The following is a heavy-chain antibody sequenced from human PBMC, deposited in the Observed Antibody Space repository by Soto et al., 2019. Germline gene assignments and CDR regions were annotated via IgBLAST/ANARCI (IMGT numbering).Heavy chain of an antibody. D-gene: IGHD6-13*01. CDR3: ARGGNGVYSSSGCSTLLN. Sequence: QVQLVESGGGVVQPGRSLRLSCAASGFTFSSYAMHWVRQAPGKGLEWVAGISYDGSNKYYADSVKGRFTISRDNSKNTLYLQMNSLIAEDTAVYYCARGGNGVYSSSGCSTLLNWGQGTLVTVAS. CDR2: ISYDGSNK. J-gene: IGHJ4*02. CDR1: GFTFSSYA. V-gene: IGHV3-30-3*01.